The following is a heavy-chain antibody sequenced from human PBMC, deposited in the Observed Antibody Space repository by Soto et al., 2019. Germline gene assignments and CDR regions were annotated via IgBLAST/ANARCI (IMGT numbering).Heavy chain of an antibody. Sequence: WGSLRLSCAASGFTFSSYGMHFFRQSPFKWLEWVGVISYDGSNKYYADSVKGRFTISRDNSKNTLYLQMNSLRAEDTAVYYCAKDVVVGATTGLGDYYYYYGMDVWGQGTTVTVSS. D-gene: IGHD1-26*01. CDR2: ISYDGSNK. J-gene: IGHJ6*02. V-gene: IGHV3-30*18. CDR1: GFTFSSYG. CDR3: AKDVVVGATTGLGDYYYYYGMDV.